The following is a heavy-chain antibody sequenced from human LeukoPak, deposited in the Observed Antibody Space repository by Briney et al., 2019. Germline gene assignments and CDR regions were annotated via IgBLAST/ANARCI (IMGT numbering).Heavy chain of an antibody. J-gene: IGHJ4*02. CDR1: GFTFSSYG. CDR3: AKDGSGESEFYYGSGSYLPDY. D-gene: IGHD3-10*01. CDR2: IRYDGSNK. Sequence: GGSLRLSCAASGFTFSSYGMHWVRQAPGKGLEWVAFIRYDGSNKYYADSVKGRFTISRDNSKNTLYLQMNSLRAEDKAVYYCAKDGSGESEFYYGSGSYLPDYWGQGTLVTVSS. V-gene: IGHV3-30*02.